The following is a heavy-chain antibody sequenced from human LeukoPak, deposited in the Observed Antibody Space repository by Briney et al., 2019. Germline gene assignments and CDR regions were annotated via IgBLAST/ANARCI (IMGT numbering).Heavy chain of an antibody. J-gene: IGHJ6*03. Sequence: GGSLRLSCAASGFIFSSYAMSWVRQAPGKGLECVSYISSSGSTIYYADSVKGRFTISRDNAKNSLYLQMNSLRAEDTAVYYCARELYPVYYMDVWGKGTTVTISS. CDR1: GFIFSSYA. CDR3: ARELYPVYYMDV. D-gene: IGHD2-8*01. CDR2: ISSSGSTI. V-gene: IGHV3-48*03.